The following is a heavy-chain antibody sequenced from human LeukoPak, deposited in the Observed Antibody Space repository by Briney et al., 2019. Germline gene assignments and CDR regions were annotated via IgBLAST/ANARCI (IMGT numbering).Heavy chain of an antibody. CDR3: ARDFSGWSVDP. D-gene: IGHD6-19*01. CDR1: RFTFSNYW. Sequence: GGSLRLSCAASRFTFSNYWMSWVRQAPGKGLEWVANIQQDGSETYYVDSVKGRFTISRDNSKNSLYLQMNSLRAEDTAVYYCARDFSGWSVDPWGQGTLVTVSS. CDR2: IQQDGSET. J-gene: IGHJ5*02. V-gene: IGHV3-7*01.